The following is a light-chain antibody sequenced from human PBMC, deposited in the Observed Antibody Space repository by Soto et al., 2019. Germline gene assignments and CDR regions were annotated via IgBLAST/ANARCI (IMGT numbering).Light chain of an antibody. CDR2: DAS. CDR3: QPRGDWPLT. Sequence: EVVLTQSPATLSLSPWERATLSCRASQSVSSYLAWYQQKPGQAPRLLIYDASNRATGIPARFSGSGSGTDFTLTISSLKPEDFAVYYCQPRGDWPLTFGGGTKVDI. V-gene: IGKV3-11*01. J-gene: IGKJ4*01. CDR1: QSVSSY.